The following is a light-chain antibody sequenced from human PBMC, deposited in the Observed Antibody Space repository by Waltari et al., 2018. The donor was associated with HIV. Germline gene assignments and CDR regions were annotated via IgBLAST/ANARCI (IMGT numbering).Light chain of an antibody. V-gene: IGKV3-15*01. Sequence: VMTQSPATVSVSPGEGATLSCRASQSIHNNLVWYQKRPGQAPRLLIYDASTRATGIPARFSGSGSGTEFTRTINNLQSEDSAIYYCQQYNNWPRTFGQGTKVEIK. CDR1: QSIHNN. J-gene: IGKJ1*01. CDR2: DAS. CDR3: QQYNNWPRT.